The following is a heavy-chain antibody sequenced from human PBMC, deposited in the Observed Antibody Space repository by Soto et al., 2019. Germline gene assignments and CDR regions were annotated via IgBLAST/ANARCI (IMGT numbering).Heavy chain of an antibody. CDR3: AKRSSSSTFDY. D-gene: IGHD6-6*01. V-gene: IGHV3-23*01. J-gene: IGHJ4*02. CDR2: ISGSDDST. Sequence: GGSLRLSCAAFGFTFSSYAMGWVSQAPGKGLEWVSVISGSDDSTYYADSVKGRFTISRDNSKNTLYLQMNSLRAEDTAVYYCAKRSSSSTFDYWGQGTLVTVS. CDR1: GFTFSSYA.